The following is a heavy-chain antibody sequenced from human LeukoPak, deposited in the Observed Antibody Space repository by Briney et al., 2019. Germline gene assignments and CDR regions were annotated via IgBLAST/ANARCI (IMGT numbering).Heavy chain of an antibody. J-gene: IGHJ4*02. CDR3: AKLADNPY. CDR1: GFTFSSYS. Sequence: GGSLRLSCAGSGFTFSSYSMSWVRQAPGKGLECVSSISGSGDIIYYADSVKGRFTISRDNSKNTLYLQMNSLRAEDTAVYYCAKLADNPYWGQGTLVTVSS. V-gene: IGHV3-23*01. CDR2: ISGSGDII. D-gene: IGHD1-14*01.